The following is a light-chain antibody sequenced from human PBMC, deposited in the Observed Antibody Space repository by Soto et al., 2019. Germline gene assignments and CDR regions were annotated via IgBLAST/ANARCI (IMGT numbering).Light chain of an antibody. CDR2: GAS. CDR1: QSVSSSC. Sequence: EIVLTQSPATLSLSPGERATRSCGASQSVSSSCLAWYPQKPGQAPRLLIYGASSRATGIPDRFSGSGSGTDFTLTISSLQSEDFAVYFCQQYNNWPPVTFGGGTKVDI. CDR3: QQYNNWPPVT. J-gene: IGKJ4*01. V-gene: IGKV3-20*01.